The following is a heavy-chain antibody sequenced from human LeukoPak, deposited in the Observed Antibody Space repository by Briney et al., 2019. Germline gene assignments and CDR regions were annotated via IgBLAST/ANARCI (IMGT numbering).Heavy chain of an antibody. J-gene: IGHJ4*02. CDR2: ISGSGGST. V-gene: IGHV3-23*01. Sequence: TGGSLRLSCAASGFTFSSYAMSWVRQAPGKGLEWVSAISGSGGSTYYADSVKGRFTISRDNSKNTPYLQMNSLRAEDTAVYYCAKGHRYCSGGSCYLFDYWGQGTLVTVSS. CDR3: AKGHRYCSGGSCYLFDY. D-gene: IGHD2-15*01. CDR1: GFTFSSYA.